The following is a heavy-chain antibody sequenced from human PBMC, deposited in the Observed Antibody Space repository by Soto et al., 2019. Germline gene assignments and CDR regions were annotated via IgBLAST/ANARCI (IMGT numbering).Heavy chain of an antibody. V-gene: IGHV2-5*02. CDR2: IYWDDDK. CDR3: AHSLYYGSGSYPNWFDP. D-gene: IGHD3-10*01. Sequence: SGPTLVNPTQTLTLTCTFSGFSLSTIGVGVGWIRQPPGKALEWLALIYWDDDKRYSPSLKSRLTITKDTSKNQVVLTMTNMDPVDTATYYCAHSLYYGSGSYPNWFDPWGQGTLVTVSS. J-gene: IGHJ5*02. CDR1: GFSLSTIGVG.